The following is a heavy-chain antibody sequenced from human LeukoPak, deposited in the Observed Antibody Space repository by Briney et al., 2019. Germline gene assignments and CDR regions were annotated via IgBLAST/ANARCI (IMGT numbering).Heavy chain of an antibody. Sequence: GGSLRLSCAASGFTFSNYEMNWVRQAPGKGLEWISYISASGTLTHYADSVEGRFTISRDNAKNTLYLQMNSLRAEDTAVYYCARGTWATLYYYYMDVWGKGTTVTVSS. CDR3: ARGTWATLYYYYMDV. J-gene: IGHJ6*03. D-gene: IGHD5-24*01. V-gene: IGHV3-48*03. CDR1: GFTFSNYE. CDR2: ISASGTLT.